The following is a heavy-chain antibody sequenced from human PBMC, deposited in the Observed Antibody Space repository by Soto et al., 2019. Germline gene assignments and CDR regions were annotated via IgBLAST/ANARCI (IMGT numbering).Heavy chain of an antibody. Sequence: GESLKISCKGSGYSFSSYWISWVRQMPGKVLEWMGRIDPSDSYTNYSPSFQGHVTISADKSLSTAYLQWSSLKASDSTMYYCARQSGYDDSYYYYGMDVWGQGXTVTVSS. J-gene: IGHJ6*02. CDR3: ARQSGYDDSYYYYGMDV. D-gene: IGHD5-12*01. CDR2: IDPSDSYT. V-gene: IGHV5-10-1*01. CDR1: GYSFSSYW.